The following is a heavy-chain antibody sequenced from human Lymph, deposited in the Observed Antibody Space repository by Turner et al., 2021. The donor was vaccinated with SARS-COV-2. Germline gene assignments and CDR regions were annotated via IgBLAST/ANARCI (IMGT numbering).Heavy chain of an antibody. CDR3: ARDVREGAFDV. J-gene: IGHJ3*01. Sequence: EFQLVESGRGFVQPAGSLRLYCAASGIIVSRNYMRWVRQAPGKGLEWVSVSDSGGSTYYADSVKGRFTISRDNTKNTMYLQMNSMRAEETAVYYCARDVREGAFDVWGQGTMVTISS. V-gene: IGHV3-66*01. CDR1: GIIVSRNY. D-gene: IGHD3-10*02. CDR2: SDSGGST.